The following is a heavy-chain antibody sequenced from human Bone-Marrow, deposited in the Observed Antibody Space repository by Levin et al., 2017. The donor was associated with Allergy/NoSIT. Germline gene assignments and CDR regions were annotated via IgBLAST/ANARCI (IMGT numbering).Heavy chain of an antibody. Sequence: SETLSLTCTVSGGSISSYYWSWIRQPPGKGLEWIGYIYYSGSTNYNPSLKSRVTISVDTSKNQFSLKLSSVTAADTAVYYCAREVTGYSLFDYWGQGTLVTVSS. V-gene: IGHV4-59*12. CDR1: GGSISSYY. CDR3: AREVTGYSLFDY. D-gene: IGHD6-13*01. J-gene: IGHJ4*02. CDR2: IYYSGST.